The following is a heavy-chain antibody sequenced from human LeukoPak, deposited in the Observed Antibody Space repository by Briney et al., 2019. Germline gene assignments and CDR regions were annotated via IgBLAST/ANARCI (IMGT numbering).Heavy chain of an antibody. Sequence: PGGSLRLSCAASGFTFSSYWMSWVRQAPGKGLQWVANIREDGSERYYVDSVKGRFTISRDNAENSLYLQMNSLRAEDTALYYCALPAPYYYYGLDVWGKGTTVTVSS. J-gene: IGHJ6*04. V-gene: IGHV3-7*03. CDR3: ALPAPYYYYGLDV. D-gene: IGHD1-14*01. CDR2: IREDGSER. CDR1: GFTFSSYW.